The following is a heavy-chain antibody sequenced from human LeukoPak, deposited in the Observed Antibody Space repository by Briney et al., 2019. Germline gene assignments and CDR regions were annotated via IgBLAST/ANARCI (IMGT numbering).Heavy chain of an antibody. D-gene: IGHD3-10*01. Sequence: KPGGSLRLSCAASGFTFSSYSMNWVRQAPGKGLEWVSSISSSSSYIYYADSVKGRFTISRDNAKNSLYLQMNGLRAEDTAVYYCARDNVLLWFGELFPFDYWGQGTLVTVSS. CDR2: ISSSSSYI. CDR1: GFTFSSYS. CDR3: ARDNVLLWFGELFPFDY. V-gene: IGHV3-21*01. J-gene: IGHJ4*02.